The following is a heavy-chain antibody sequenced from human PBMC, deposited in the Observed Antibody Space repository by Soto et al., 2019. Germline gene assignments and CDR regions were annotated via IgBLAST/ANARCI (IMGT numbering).Heavy chain of an antibody. CDR1: GFTFSTYT. J-gene: IGHJ6*02. CDR2: ISKDGVHT. Sequence: VQLVESGGGLVQPGGSLRLSCVASGFTFSTYTLHWVRQAPGKGLEYLLAISKDGVHTYYADSVKGRFIISRDNSKDTLYLHMGSLRPEDMAVYYCARGHLPWDYRSYGMDVWGQGTTVTVSS. D-gene: IGHD7-27*01. CDR3: ARGHLPWDYRSYGMDV. V-gene: IGHV3-64*07.